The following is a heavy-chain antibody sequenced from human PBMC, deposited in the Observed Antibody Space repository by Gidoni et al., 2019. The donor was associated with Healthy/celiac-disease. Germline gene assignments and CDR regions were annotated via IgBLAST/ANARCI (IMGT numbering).Heavy chain of an antibody. CDR1: GFTFSSYS. Sequence: EVQLVASGGGLVKPGGSLRLSCAASGFTFSSYSMNWVRQAPGKGLEWVSSISSSSSYIYYADSVKGRFTISRDNAKKSLYLQMNSLRAEDTAVYYCARAPPGDAFDIWGQGTMVTVSS. J-gene: IGHJ3*02. V-gene: IGHV3-21*01. CDR2: ISSSSSYI. CDR3: ARAPPGDAFDI.